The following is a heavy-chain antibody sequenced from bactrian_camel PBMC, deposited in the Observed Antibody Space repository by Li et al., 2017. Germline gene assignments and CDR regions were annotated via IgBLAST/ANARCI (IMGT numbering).Heavy chain of an antibody. CDR1: GLTYCRHC. V-gene: IGHV3S55*01. Sequence: VQLVESGGGSVQAGGSLRLSCTASGLTYCRHCMGWFRQFPGKERQGVAVVDRYGGTSYADSVKGRFSFSKDNAENTLYLQMNSLKPEDTAVYYCAADLRRRFYGACFVTGVDRLDYWGQGTQVTVS. J-gene: IGHJ4*01. D-gene: IGHD6*01. CDR2: VDRYGGT. CDR3: AADLRRRFYGACFVTGVDRLDY.